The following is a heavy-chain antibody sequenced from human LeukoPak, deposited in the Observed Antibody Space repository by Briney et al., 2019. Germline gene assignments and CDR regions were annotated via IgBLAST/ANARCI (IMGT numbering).Heavy chain of an antibody. J-gene: IGHJ1*01. Sequence: GRSLRLSCAASGFTFSSYGMHWVRQAPGKGLEWVAVIWYDGSNKYYADSVKGRFTISRDNSKNTLYLQMNSLRAEDTAVYYCARDSRGYYPLEYFQHGGQGTLVTVS. CDR2: IWYDGSNK. V-gene: IGHV3-33*01. D-gene: IGHD3-22*01. CDR3: ARDSRGYYPLEYFQH. CDR1: GFTFSSYG.